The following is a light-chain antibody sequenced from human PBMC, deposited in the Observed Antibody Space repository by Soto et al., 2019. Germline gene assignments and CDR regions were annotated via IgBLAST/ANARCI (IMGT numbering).Light chain of an antibody. Sequence: QSVLTQPRSVSGSPGQSVTLSCTGTSSDVGGYHYVSWYQHHRGKAPKIIIYDVNKRPSGVPDRFSGSKSGNTASLTISGLQTEDEADYYCNSYTSNSLYVFGTGTKLTVL. CDR3: NSYTSNSLYV. CDR1: SSDVGGYHY. J-gene: IGLJ1*01. CDR2: DVN. V-gene: IGLV2-11*01.